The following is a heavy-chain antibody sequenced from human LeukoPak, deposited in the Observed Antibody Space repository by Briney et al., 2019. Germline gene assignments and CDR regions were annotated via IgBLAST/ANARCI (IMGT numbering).Heavy chain of an antibody. CDR3: ARVGTAMVLDY. D-gene: IGHD5-18*01. CDR1: GFTVGSNY. J-gene: IGHJ4*02. CDR2: FYSGGST. V-gene: IGHV3-53*01. Sequence: QSGGSLRLSGAAAGFTVGSNYLSWVRQAPGKGLKWVSVFYSGGSTYYSDSVKGRFTISRDNSKNTLYLQMNSLRAEDTAVYYCARVGTAMVLDYWGQGTLVTVSS.